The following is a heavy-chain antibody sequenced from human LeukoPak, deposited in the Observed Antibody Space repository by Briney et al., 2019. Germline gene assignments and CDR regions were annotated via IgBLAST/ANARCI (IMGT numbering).Heavy chain of an antibody. CDR3: AKGTSYYDFWNGYLIAVDY. J-gene: IGHJ4*02. D-gene: IGHD3-3*01. CDR2: ISWDGGST. CDR1: GFTFDDYA. V-gene: IGHV3-43D*03. Sequence: GGSLRLSCAASGFTFDDYAMHWVRQAPGKGLEWVSLISWDGGSTYYADSVKGRFTISRDNSKNSLYLQMNSLRAEDTALYYCAKGTSYYDFWNGYLIAVDYWGQGTLVTVSS.